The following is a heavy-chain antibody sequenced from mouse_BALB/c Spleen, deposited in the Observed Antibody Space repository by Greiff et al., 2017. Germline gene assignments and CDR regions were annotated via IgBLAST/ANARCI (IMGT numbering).Heavy chain of an antibody. CDR1: GFTFSDYY. CDR3: ARGGGGNYYGSSFFDY. D-gene: IGHD1-1*01. CDR2: ISDGGSYT. J-gene: IGHJ2*01. V-gene: IGHV5-4*02. Sequence: EVKLVESGGGLVKPGGSLKLSCAASGFTFSDYYMYWVRQTPEKRLEWVATISDGGSYTYYPDSVKGRFTISRDNAKNNLYLQMSSLKSEDTAMYYCARGGGGNYYGSSFFDYWGQGTTLTVSS.